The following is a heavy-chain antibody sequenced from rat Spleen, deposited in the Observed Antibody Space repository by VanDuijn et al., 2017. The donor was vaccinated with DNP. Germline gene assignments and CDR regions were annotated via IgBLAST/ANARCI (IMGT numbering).Heavy chain of an antibody. CDR2: ITSNGGNT. J-gene: IGHJ4*01. Sequence: EVQLMESGGDLVQPGRSLKLSCVASGFTFNYYWMTWVRQVPGKGLEWLASITSNGGNTYYLDSVKGRFTISRDNAKDTLYLQKNSLRTEDTATYYCAREGDYYDGYGDALDAWGQGTSVTVSS. CDR3: AREGDYYDGYGDALDA. CDR1: GFTFNYYW. D-gene: IGHD1-12*03. V-gene: IGHV5-31*01.